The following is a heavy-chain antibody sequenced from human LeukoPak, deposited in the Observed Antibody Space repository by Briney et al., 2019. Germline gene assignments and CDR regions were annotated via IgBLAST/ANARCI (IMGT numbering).Heavy chain of an antibody. V-gene: IGHV4-39*01. CDR3: ARQNFESAMVRVYYFDY. Sequence: SETLSLTCTVSGGSISSSSYYWGWIRLPPWKGLEWIGSIYYSGSTYYNPSLKSRVTISVDTSKNQFSLKLSSVTAADTAVYYCARQNFESAMVRVYYFDYWGQGTLVTVSS. CDR1: GGSISSSSYY. CDR2: IYYSGST. D-gene: IGHD5-18*01. J-gene: IGHJ4*02.